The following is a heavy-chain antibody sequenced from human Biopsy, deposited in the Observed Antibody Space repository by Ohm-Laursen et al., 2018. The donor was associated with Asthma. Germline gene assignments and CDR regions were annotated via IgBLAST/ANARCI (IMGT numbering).Heavy chain of an antibody. CDR2: ISHDGQTQ. V-gene: IGHV3-30*18. CDR1: GFDFDDFA. CDR3: AKRRGYSDFNDFDY. Sequence: LSLTCAASGFDFDDFAMHWVRQAPGKGLEWVAVISHDGQTQHYAESVKGRFALSRDNSQNTLYLQMISLRTDDTAVYYCAKRRGYSDFNDFDYWGHGTLVTVSS. D-gene: IGHD4-11*01. J-gene: IGHJ4*01.